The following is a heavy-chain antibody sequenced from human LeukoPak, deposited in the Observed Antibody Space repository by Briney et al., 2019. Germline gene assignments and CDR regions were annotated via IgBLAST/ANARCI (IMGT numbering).Heavy chain of an antibody. CDR1: GFTFSSYG. CDR3: ARVCGYCSSTSCYSIDY. Sequence: GGSLRLSCAASGFTFSSYGMHWVRQAPGKGLEWVAVISYDGSNKYYADSVKGRFTISRDNSKNTLYLQMNSLRAEDTAVYHCARVCGYCSSTSCYSIDYWGQGTLVTVSS. V-gene: IGHV3-30*03. CDR2: ISYDGSNK. D-gene: IGHD2-2*03. J-gene: IGHJ4*02.